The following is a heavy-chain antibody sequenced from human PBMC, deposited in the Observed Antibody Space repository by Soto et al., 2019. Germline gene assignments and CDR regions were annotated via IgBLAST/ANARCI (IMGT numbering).Heavy chain of an antibody. J-gene: IGHJ6*02. CDR2: IYTSGST. CDR1: GGSISSYY. CDR3: ARNVRNGSGSSRDYYYYYGMDV. D-gene: IGHD3-10*01. Sequence: SETLSLTCTVSGGSISSYYWSWIRQPAGKGLEWIGRIYTSGSTNYNPSLKSRVTMSVDTSKNQFSLKLSSVTAADTAVYYCARNVRNGSGSSRDYYYYYGMDVWGQGTTVTVSS. V-gene: IGHV4-4*07.